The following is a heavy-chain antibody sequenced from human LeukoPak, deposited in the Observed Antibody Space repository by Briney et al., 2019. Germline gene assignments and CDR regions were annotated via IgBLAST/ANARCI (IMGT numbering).Heavy chain of an antibody. V-gene: IGHV3-30*18. CDR3: AKDLGYSSGWAQLEDAFDI. CDR2: LSYDGIER. D-gene: IGHD6-19*01. CDR1: GFTFRTYG. J-gene: IGHJ3*02. Sequence: GGSLRLSCAASGFTFRTYGMQWVRQAPGKGLEWVAGLSYDGIERYYADSVKGRFTISRDNSRNTLYLQMNSLRAEDTAVYYCAKDLGYSSGWAQLEDAFDIWGQGTMVTVSS.